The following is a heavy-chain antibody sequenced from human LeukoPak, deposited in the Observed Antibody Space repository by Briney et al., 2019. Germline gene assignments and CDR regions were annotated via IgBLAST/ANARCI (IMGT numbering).Heavy chain of an antibody. Sequence: GGSLRLSCAASGFTFSSYGMHWVRQAPGKGLEWVAVISYDGSNKYYADSVKGRFTISRDNSKNTLCLQMNSLRAEDTAVYYCAKSSRWLQPTAPFDYWGQGTLVTVSS. J-gene: IGHJ4*02. CDR3: AKSSRWLQPTAPFDY. V-gene: IGHV3-30*18. D-gene: IGHD5-24*01. CDR1: GFTFSSYG. CDR2: ISYDGSNK.